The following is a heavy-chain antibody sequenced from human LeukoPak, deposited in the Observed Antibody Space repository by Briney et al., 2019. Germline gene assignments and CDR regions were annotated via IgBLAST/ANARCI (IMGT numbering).Heavy chain of an antibody. V-gene: IGHV5-51*01. Sequence: GESLKISCKGSGYSFTNYWIGWVRQMPGKGLEWMGIIYPGDSDTRYSPSFQGQVTISAEKSISSAYLQWSSLKASDTALYYCARGYYDSSGSLYAFDIWGQGTMVTVSP. CDR1: GYSFTNYW. CDR3: ARGYYDSSGSLYAFDI. CDR2: IYPGDSDT. J-gene: IGHJ3*02. D-gene: IGHD3-22*01.